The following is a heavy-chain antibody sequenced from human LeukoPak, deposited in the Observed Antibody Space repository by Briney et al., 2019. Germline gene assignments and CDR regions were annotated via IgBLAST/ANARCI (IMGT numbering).Heavy chain of an antibody. V-gene: IGHV3-74*01. Sequence: PGGSLRLSCAASGFTFSSYWMHWVRQAPGKGLVWVSRINSDGSSTSYADSVKGRFPISRDNAKNTLYLQMNSLRAEDTAVYCCARVLKPRYSGSYYDYWGQGTLVTVSS. D-gene: IGHD1-26*01. CDR2: INSDGSST. J-gene: IGHJ4*02. CDR1: GFTFSSYW. CDR3: ARVLKPRYSGSYYDY.